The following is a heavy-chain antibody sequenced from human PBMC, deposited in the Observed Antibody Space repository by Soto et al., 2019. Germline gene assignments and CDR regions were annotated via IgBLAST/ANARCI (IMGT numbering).Heavy chain of an antibody. D-gene: IGHD1-1*01. CDR1: GYTFTSYG. CDR3: ASLGGGRRDVNYYGMDV. CDR2: ISAYNGNT. V-gene: IGHV1-18*01. J-gene: IGHJ6*02. Sequence: QVQLVQSGAEVKKPGASVKVSCKASGYTFTSYGISWVRQAPGQGLEWMGWISAYNGNTNYAQKLQGRVTMTTGTSTSTAYMELRSLRSDDTAVYYCASLGGGRRDVNYYGMDVWGQGTTVTVSS.